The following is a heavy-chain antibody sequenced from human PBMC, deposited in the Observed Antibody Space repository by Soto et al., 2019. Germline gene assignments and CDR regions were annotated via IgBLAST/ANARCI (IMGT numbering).Heavy chain of an antibody. CDR1: GFTFSSYG. CDR2: INRDGSST. D-gene: IGHD6-6*01. CDR3: VRDPAPETCSDR. J-gene: IGHJ5*02. V-gene: IGHV3-74*03. Sequence: GGSLRLSCAASGFTFSSYGMHWVRQAPGKGLVWVSRINRDGSSTLYADSVKGRLTISRDNAKNTLYLQMNSLRAEDTAVYYSVRDPAPETCSDRWAQGTLVPVPS.